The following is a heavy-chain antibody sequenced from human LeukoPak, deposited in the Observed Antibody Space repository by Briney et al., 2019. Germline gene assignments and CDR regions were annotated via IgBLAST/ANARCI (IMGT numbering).Heavy chain of an antibody. V-gene: IGHV3-15*01. J-gene: IGHJ6*02. CDR1: GFTFRNAW. D-gene: IGHD2-21*01. CDR2: IKSKTDGETT. CDR3: TTDNIVMDV. Sequence: GGSLRLSCIASGFTFRNAWMTWVCQAPGKGLEWVGRIKSKTDGETTDYAVPVKGRFTISRDDAKNMLYLQINSLKTEDTAVYYCTTDNIVMDVWGQGTTVSVSS.